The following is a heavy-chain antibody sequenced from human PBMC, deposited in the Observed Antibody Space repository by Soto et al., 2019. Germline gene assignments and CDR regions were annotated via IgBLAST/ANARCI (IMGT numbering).Heavy chain of an antibody. CDR3: ARRVAAAPLYAFDI. Sequence: QVQLQESGPGLVKPSETLSLTCTVSGGSISTYYWTWIRQPPGKGLEWIGFVYYSGTTNYNPSLKSRVAISLDTSRNQFPLQLNSVTSADTAVYFCARRVAAAPLYAFDIWGQGTMVTVSS. CDR1: GGSISTYY. J-gene: IGHJ3*02. D-gene: IGHD6-13*01. V-gene: IGHV4-59*01. CDR2: VYYSGTT.